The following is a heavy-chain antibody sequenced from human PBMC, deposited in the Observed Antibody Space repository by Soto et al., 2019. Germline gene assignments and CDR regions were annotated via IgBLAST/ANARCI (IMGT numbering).Heavy chain of an antibody. CDR2: ISYDGSNK. CDR1: GFTFSSYG. J-gene: IGHJ4*02. V-gene: IGHV3-30*18. CDR3: AKDLGGSYFY. Sequence: QVQLVESGGGVVQPGRSLRLSCAASGFTFSSYGMHWVRQAPGKGLEWVAVISYDGSNKYYADSVKGRFTISRDNPKNTLYLQMNSLRAEDTAVYYCAKDLGGSYFYWGQGTLVTVSS. D-gene: IGHD1-26*01.